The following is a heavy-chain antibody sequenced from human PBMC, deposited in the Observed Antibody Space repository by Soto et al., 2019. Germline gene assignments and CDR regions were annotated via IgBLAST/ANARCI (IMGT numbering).Heavy chain of an antibody. CDR3: ATLGRGGSPHNFGLDV. Sequence: WTWIRQHTGKRLEGIAYIYYTGTTQYNPSLESRVSISVDTSKNQIFLTLSSVTAADTAVYYCATLGRGGSPHNFGLDVWGQGTTVIVSS. V-gene: IGHV4-31*02. CDR2: IYYTGTT. J-gene: IGHJ6*02. D-gene: IGHD2-15*01.